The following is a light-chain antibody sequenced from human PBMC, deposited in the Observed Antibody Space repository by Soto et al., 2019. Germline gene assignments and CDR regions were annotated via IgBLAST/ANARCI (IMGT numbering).Light chain of an antibody. CDR2: GAS. Sequence: DIQMIQSPPSQSASVGDSVTITCRASHSKSRYFNLYQLKPGKAHKXRIYGASSLQSGVPSRFSVIVSGTDFTLNLCCLKPEDGATVEGQQRYSNSITFIPGTRLENK. CDR1: HSKSRY. V-gene: IGKV1-39*01. J-gene: IGKJ5*01. CDR3: QQRYSNSIT.